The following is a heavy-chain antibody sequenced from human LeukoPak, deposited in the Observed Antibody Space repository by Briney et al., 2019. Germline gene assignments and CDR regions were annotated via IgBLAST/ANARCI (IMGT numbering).Heavy chain of an antibody. D-gene: IGHD2-2*01. CDR1: GYTFTDYY. CDR3: VRANFLYCSSTTCLFDY. V-gene: IGHV1-2*02. CDR2: INPNDGDT. Sequence: ASVKVSCKASGYTFTDYYMHWVRQAPGQGFEWMGWINPNDGDTNYAQKFQGRVTMTRDTSISTAHMEVSRLRSDDTAVYYCVRANFLYCSSTTCLFDYWGQGTLVTVPS. J-gene: IGHJ4*02.